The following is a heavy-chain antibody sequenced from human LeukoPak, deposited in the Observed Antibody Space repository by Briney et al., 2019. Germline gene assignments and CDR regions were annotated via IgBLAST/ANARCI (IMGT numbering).Heavy chain of an antibody. D-gene: IGHD2-15*01. J-gene: IGHJ6*03. CDR1: GGSISSGGYY. Sequence: SSQTLSLTCTVSGGSISSGGYYWSWIRQPPGKGLEWIGYIYHSGSTYYNPSLKSRVTISVDTSKNQFSLKLSSVTAADTAVYYCARAFSGGNHGAWPLARYYYYYMDVWGKGTTVTVSS. CDR3: ARAFSGGNHGAWPLARYYYYYMDV. CDR2: IYHSGST. V-gene: IGHV4-30-2*01.